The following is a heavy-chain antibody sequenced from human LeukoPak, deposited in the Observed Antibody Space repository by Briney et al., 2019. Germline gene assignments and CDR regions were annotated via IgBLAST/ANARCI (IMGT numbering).Heavy chain of an antibody. Sequence: GGSLRLSCAASGFTFSSYWMSWVRQAPGKGLEWVANIKQDGSEKYYVDSVKGRFTISRDNAKNSLYLQMNSLRAEDTAVYYCAREGHYYYCYGMDVWGQGTTVTVSS. CDR3: AREGHYYYCYGMDV. V-gene: IGHV3-7*01. J-gene: IGHJ6*02. CDR2: IKQDGSEK. CDR1: GFTFSSYW.